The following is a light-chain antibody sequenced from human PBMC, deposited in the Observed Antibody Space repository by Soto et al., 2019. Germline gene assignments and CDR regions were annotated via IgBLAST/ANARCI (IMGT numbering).Light chain of an antibody. J-gene: IGKJ1*01. V-gene: IGKV3-15*01. CDR1: QSVSSN. CDR2: GAS. Sequence: EILITHSPTILSVSPGEISTLSCMASQSVSSNLACYQQKPSQSPRLLIYGASTRATAIPARFSGSGSGTDFTLTISSLQSEDFAVYSCQQYMQWPPTFGQGTKV. CDR3: QQYMQWPPT.